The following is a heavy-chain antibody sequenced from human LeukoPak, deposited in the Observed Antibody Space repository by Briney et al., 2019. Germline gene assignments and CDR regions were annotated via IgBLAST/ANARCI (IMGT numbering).Heavy chain of an antibody. CDR1: GGSISSTIYS. Sequence: PSETLSLTCTVSGGSISSTIYSWGWIRQPPGKGLEWIGTISYRMITYYNPSLTSRVTISVDTSKDQFSLKLSSVTAADTAVYYCARTDYYGGGIFYYYGSDLWGQGTMVTVSS. CDR3: ARTDYYGGGIFYYYGSDL. J-gene: IGHJ3*01. CDR2: ISYRMIT. V-gene: IGHV4-39*07. D-gene: IGHD3-10*01.